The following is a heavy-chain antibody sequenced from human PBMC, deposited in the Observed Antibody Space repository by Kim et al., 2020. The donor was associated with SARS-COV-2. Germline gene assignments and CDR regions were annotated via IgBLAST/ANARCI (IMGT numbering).Heavy chain of an antibody. J-gene: IGHJ4*02. CDR3: AKIAVAGMSAKYYFDY. V-gene: IGHV3-23*01. D-gene: IGHD6-19*01. Sequence: VNGRFTLSRDNSKNTLYLQMNSLRAEDTAVYYCAKIAVAGMSAKYYFDYWGQGTLVTVSS.